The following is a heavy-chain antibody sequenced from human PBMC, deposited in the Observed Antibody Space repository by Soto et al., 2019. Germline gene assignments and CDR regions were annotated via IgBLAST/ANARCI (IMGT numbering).Heavy chain of an antibody. V-gene: IGHV4-39*01. CDR3: ARSVGDYYYGMDV. J-gene: IGHJ6*02. CDR2: FYYSGST. CDR1: GASITSTSYH. Sequence: SETLSLTCTVSGASITSTSYHWGWIRQPPGKGLEWIGNFYYSGSTYYNPSLRSRVTISVDASKNQFSVKVSSVTATDTAVYYCARSVGDYYYGMDVWGQGTTVTVAS. D-gene: IGHD1-26*01.